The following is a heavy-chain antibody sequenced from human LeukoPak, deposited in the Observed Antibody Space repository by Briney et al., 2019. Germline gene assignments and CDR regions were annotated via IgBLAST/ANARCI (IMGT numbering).Heavy chain of an antibody. CDR3: ARDHRLFDYYGSGSYPDPLSWFDP. D-gene: IGHD3-10*01. Sequence: GGSLRLSCAASGFTFSNYGMHWVRQAPGKGLEWVAVISYDGSNKYYADSVKGRFTISRDNSKNTLYLQMNSLRAEDTAVYYCARDHRLFDYYGSGSYPDPLSWFDPWGQGTLVTVSS. CDR2: ISYDGSNK. V-gene: IGHV3-30*03. J-gene: IGHJ5*02. CDR1: GFTFSNYG.